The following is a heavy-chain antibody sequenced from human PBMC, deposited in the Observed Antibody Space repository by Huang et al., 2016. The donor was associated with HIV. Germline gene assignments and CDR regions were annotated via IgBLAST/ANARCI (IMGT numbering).Heavy chain of an antibody. V-gene: IGHV1-18*01. D-gene: IGHD2-8*02. J-gene: IGHJ4*02. CDR3: ARAPLHCTGHNCLVDY. CDR2: ISVYSGNT. Sequence: QVQLVQSGAEVKKPGASVKVSCTASGYSFPKYGVMWVRQAPGQGREWVGWISVYSGNTKYEQKVLVRVTMTTDTSTSTAYMELRSLRSDDTAVFYCARAPLHCTGHNCLVDYWGQGTLVTVSS. CDR1: GYSFPKYG.